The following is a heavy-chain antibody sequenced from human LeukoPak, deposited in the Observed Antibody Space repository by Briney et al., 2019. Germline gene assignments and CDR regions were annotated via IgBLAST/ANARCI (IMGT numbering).Heavy chain of an antibody. V-gene: IGHV3-48*02. Sequence: PGRSLRLSCAASGFTFSSFPMNWVRQAPGKGLEWISYISSTSTTIDYADSVKGRFTISRDNARNSLFLQMNSLRDEDTAVYYCARDRTDYGDYFDFWGQGTLVTVSS. D-gene: IGHD4-17*01. CDR3: ARDRTDYGDYFDF. J-gene: IGHJ4*02. CDR1: GFTFSSFP. CDR2: ISSTSTTI.